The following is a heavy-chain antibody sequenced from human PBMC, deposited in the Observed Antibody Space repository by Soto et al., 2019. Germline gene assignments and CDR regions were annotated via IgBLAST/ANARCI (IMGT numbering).Heavy chain of an antibody. J-gene: IGHJ5*02. CDR2: INHSGST. D-gene: IGHD5-12*01. CDR3: ASQRKRYSGYDYTLHPNWFDP. CDR1: GGCFSGCY. V-gene: IGHV4-34*01. Sequence: SETLSLTWGVYGGCFSGCYWSRISQPPGKGLEWIGEINHSGSTNYNPSLKSRVTISVDTSKNQFSLKLSSVTAADTAVYYCASQRKRYSGYDYTLHPNWFDPWGQGTLVTVSS.